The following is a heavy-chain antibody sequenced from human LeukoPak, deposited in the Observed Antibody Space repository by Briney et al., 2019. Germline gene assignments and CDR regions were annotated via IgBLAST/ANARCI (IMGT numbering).Heavy chain of an antibody. CDR2: IYTSGST. J-gene: IGHJ5*02. D-gene: IGHD3-3*01. CDR3: ARHAAGTIFGVVIIGENWFDP. V-gene: IGHV4-61*02. CDR1: GGSISSGSYY. Sequence: SETLSLTCTVSGGSISSGSYYWSWIRQPAGKGLEWIGRIYTSGSTNYNPSLKSRVTISVDTSKNQFSLKLSSVTAADTAVYYCARHAAGTIFGVVIIGENWFDPWGQGTLVTVSS.